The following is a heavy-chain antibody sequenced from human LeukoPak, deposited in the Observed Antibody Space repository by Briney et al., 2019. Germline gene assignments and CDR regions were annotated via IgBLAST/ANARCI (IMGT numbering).Heavy chain of an antibody. J-gene: IGHJ4*02. Sequence: VASEKVSCKASGYTFTSYGISWVRQAPRQGLEWMGWISAYNGNTNYAQKLQGRVTMTTDTSTSTAYMELRSLRSDDTAVYYCARVAGQDYFDYWGQGTLVTVSS. CDR3: ARVAGQDYFDY. CDR1: GYTFTSYG. CDR2: ISAYNGNT. V-gene: IGHV1-18*01.